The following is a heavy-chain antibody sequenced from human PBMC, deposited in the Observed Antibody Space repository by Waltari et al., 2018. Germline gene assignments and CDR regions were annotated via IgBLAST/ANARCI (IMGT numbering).Heavy chain of an antibody. CDR2: INPSGGST. D-gene: IGHD6-19*01. J-gene: IGHJ5*02. CDR1: GYTFTSYY. Sequence: QVQLVQSGAEVKKPGASVKVSCKASGYTFTSYYMHWVRQAPGQGIAWMGIINPSGGSTSYAQKFQGRVTMTREKSTSTVYMELSSLRSEDTAVYYWARDGALSGSGWYGWFDPWGQGTLVTVSS. V-gene: IGHV1-46*01. CDR3: ARDGALSGSGWYGWFDP.